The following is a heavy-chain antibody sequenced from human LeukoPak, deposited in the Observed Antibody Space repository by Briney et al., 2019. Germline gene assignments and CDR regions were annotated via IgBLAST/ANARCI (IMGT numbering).Heavy chain of an antibody. J-gene: IGHJ6*03. V-gene: IGHV1-69*13. CDR3: ALGYGDGYYYYYMDV. CDR2: IIPIFGTA. D-gene: IGHD4-17*01. Sequence: GASVKVSCKASGGTFSSYAISWVRQAPGQGLEWMGGIIPIFGTANYAQKFQGRVTITADESTSTAYMELSSLRSEDTAVYYCALGYGDGYYYYYMDVWGKGTTVTISS. CDR1: GGTFSSYA.